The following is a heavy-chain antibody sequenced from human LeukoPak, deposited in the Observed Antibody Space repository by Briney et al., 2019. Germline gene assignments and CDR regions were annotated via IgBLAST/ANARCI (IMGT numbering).Heavy chain of an antibody. D-gene: IGHD2-8*01. V-gene: IGHV4-34*01. CDR1: GGSFSGYY. CDR2: INHSGST. CDR3: ARNHAIYYYMDV. Sequence: SETLSLTCGVSGGSFSGYYWNWIRQPPGKGLEWIGEINHSGSTNYNPSLKSRVTISVDTSQKQFSLRLSSVTAADTAVYYCARNHAIYYYMDVWGKGTTVTVSS. J-gene: IGHJ6*03.